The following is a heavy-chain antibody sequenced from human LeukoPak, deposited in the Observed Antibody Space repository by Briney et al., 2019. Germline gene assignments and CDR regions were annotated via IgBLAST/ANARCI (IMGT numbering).Heavy chain of an antibody. CDR2: INSDGSST. J-gene: IGHJ4*02. D-gene: IGHD4-17*01. CDR1: GFTFRSYW. V-gene: IGHV3-74*03. CDR3: ARGHTAVTRHFDF. Sequence: GGSLRLSCVASGFTFRSYWMHWVRQAPGKGLVWVSHINSDGSSTTYADSVKGRFSTSRDNAKNLLYLDMNSLRAEDTAVYYCARGHTAVTRHFDFWGQGTLVTVSS.